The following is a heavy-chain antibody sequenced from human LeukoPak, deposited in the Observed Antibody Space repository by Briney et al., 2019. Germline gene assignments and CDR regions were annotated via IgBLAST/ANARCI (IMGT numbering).Heavy chain of an antibody. V-gene: IGHV1-46*01. CDR2: INPSGGST. J-gene: IGHJ3*02. D-gene: IGHD3-22*01. Sequence: ASVKVSCKASAHTFTGYYMHWVRQAPGQALEWMGIINPSGGSTSYAQKFQGRVTMNRDTSTSTVYMELSSLRPEDTAVYYCARVKPNYYDSSAYGTFDIWGQGTMVTVSS. CDR1: AHTFTGYY. CDR3: ARVKPNYYDSSAYGTFDI.